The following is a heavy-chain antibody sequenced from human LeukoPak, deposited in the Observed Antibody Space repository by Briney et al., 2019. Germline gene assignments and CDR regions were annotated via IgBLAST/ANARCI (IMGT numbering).Heavy chain of an antibody. Sequence: SETLSLTCTVSGGSISSYYWSWIRQPPGKGLEWIGYIYYSGSTNYNPSLKSRVTISVDTSKNQFSLKLSSVTAADTAVYYCARDYGSGSYPDYWGQGTLVTVSS. V-gene: IGHV4-59*01. J-gene: IGHJ4*02. CDR3: ARDYGSGSYPDY. CDR1: GGSISSYY. D-gene: IGHD3-10*01. CDR2: IYYSGST.